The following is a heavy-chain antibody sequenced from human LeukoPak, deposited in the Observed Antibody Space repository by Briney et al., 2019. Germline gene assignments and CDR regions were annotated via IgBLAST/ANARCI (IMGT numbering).Heavy chain of an antibody. D-gene: IGHD2-2*01. V-gene: IGHV2-5*01. CDR1: GFSLSTSGVG. CDR3: AHILNIVVVPAATGYFDY. J-gene: IGHJ4*02. Sequence: SGPTLVNPTQTLTLTCTFSGFSLSTSGVGVGWIRQPPGKALAWLALIYWNDDDKRYSPSLKSRLTITKDTSKNQVVLTMTNMDPVDTSTYYCAHILNIVVVPAATGYFDYWGQGTLVTVSS. CDR2: IYWNDDDK.